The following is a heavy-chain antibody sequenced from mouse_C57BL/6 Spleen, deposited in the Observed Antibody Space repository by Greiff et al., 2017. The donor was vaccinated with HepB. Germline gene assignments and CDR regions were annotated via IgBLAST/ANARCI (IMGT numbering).Heavy chain of an antibody. V-gene: IGHV1-81*01. CDR3: ARLGGNYEAY. CDR1: GYTFTSYG. CDR2: IYPRSGNT. J-gene: IGHJ3*01. Sequence: QVHVKQSGAELARPGASVKLSCKASGYTFTSYGISWVKQRTGQGLEWIGEIYPRSGNTYYNEKFKGKATLTADKSSSTAYMELRSLTSEDSAVYFCARLGGNYEAYWGQGTLVTVSA. D-gene: IGHD2-1*01.